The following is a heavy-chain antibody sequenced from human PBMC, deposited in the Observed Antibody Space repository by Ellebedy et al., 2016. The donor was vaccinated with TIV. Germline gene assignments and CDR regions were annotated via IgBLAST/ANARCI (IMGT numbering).Heavy chain of an antibody. Sequence: SETLSLXCAVYGGSFSGYYWSWIRQPPGKGLEWIGEINHSGSTNYNPSLKSRVTISVDTSKNQFSLKLSSVTAADTAVYYCATSAGCSSTSCYDYWGQGTLVTVSS. CDR1: GGSFSGYY. V-gene: IGHV4-34*01. J-gene: IGHJ4*02. D-gene: IGHD2-2*01. CDR2: INHSGST. CDR3: ATSAGCSSTSCYDY.